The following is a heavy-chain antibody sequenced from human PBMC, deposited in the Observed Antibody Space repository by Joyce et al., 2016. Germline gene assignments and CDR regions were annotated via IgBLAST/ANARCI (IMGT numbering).Heavy chain of an antibody. J-gene: IGHJ4*02. CDR1: GGPFRGFC. Sequence: QVQLQQWGAGLLKPSETLSLTCAVSGGPFRGFCWTWVRQPPGKGLEWIGDINNSEVSNYNPSLKTRVTFSVDTSKNQFSLKLTSLSAADTAVYYCARSQWLAPLMYWGQGTPVTVSS. D-gene: IGHD6-19*01. V-gene: IGHV4-34*01. CDR3: ARSQWLAPLMY. CDR2: INNSEVS.